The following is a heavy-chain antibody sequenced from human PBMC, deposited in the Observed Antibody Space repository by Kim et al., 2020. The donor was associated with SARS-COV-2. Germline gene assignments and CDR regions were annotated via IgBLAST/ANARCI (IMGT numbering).Heavy chain of an antibody. Sequence: GGSLRLSCTASGFEFRSYAMSWVRQAPGKGLEWVATVSGSGGDSFYAESVRGRFVISRDNQRSTVHLQMNSLRGEDTAVYFCAKDLMEGYRRCYFDFWGQGTLVTVSS. J-gene: IGHJ4*02. D-gene: IGHD2-15*01. CDR2: VSGSGGDS. V-gene: IGHV3-23*01. CDR1: GFEFRSYA. CDR3: AKDLMEGYRRCYFDF.